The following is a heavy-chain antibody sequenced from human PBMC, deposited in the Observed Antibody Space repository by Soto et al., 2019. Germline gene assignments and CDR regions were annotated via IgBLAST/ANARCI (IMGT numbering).Heavy chain of an antibody. CDR1: GGTFSSYT. J-gene: IGHJ3*02. CDR3: ARATRNYDFWSGSQDPNAFDN. Sequence: SVKVSCKASGGTFSSYTISWVRQAPGQGLEWMGRIIPILGIANYAQKFQGRVTITADKSTSTAYMELSSLRSEDTAVYYCARATRNYDFWSGSQDPNAFDNWGQGTMLNVS. V-gene: IGHV1-69*02. D-gene: IGHD3-3*01. CDR2: IIPILGIA.